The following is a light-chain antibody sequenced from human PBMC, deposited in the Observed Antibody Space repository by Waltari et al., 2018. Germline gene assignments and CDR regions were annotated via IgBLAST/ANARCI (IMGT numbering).Light chain of an antibody. CDR3: SSYTSSSRV. CDR1: SSEVGGYNY. J-gene: IGLJ3*02. Sequence: QSALTQPASGSGSPGQSIPISCTGTSSEVGGYNYASWYQQHPGKAPKLMIYDVSKRPSGVSNRFSGSKSGNTASLTISGLQAEDEADYYCSSYTSSSRVFGGGTKLTVL. V-gene: IGLV2-14*01. CDR2: DVS.